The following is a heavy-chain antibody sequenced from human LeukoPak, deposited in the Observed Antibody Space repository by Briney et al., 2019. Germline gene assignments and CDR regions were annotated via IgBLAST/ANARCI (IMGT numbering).Heavy chain of an antibody. CDR3: AKVATPNTLDALDI. CDR1: GFTFSYYD. Sequence: GGSLRLSCTASGFTFSYYDMNWVRQAPGKGLEWISYLSHTSGSEYFADSVRGRFTISRDNSKSTVHLQMDGLRVDDTAVYYCAKVATPNTLDALDIWGQGTMVTVSS. CDR2: LSHTSGSE. J-gene: IGHJ3*02. D-gene: IGHD1/OR15-1a*01. V-gene: IGHV3-48*01.